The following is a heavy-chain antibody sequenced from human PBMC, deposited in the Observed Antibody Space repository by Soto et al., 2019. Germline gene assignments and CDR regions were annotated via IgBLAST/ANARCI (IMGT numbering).Heavy chain of an antibody. J-gene: IGHJ4*02. D-gene: IGHD2-15*01. CDR3: ARDAAVPGETDRFDY. V-gene: IGHV4-4*02. CDR2: IYHNGNT. CDR1: GDSITTNNW. Sequence: QVQLQESGPGLVRPSGTLSLTCAVSGDSITTNNWWSWVRQPPGKGLEWIGEIYHNGNTNYNPSLKSRVSMSVDTSKNHFSLKVTSVTTSDTAIYYCARDAAVPGETDRFDYWGQGTLVTVSS.